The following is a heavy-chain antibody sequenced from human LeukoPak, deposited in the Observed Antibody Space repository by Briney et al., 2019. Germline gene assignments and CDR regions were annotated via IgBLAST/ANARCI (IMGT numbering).Heavy chain of an antibody. J-gene: IGHJ2*01. CDR2: VYYSGST. D-gene: IGHD2-2*01. CDR3: ARLSTNWYFDL. CDR1: GGSIGYYY. Sequence: PSETLSLTCTVSGGSIGYYYWSWIRQPPGNGLEWIGFVYYSGSTNYKPSLKNRVTISVDTSKNQFSLKLSSVTAADTAVYYCARLSTNWYFDLWGRGTLVTVSS. V-gene: IGHV4-59*01.